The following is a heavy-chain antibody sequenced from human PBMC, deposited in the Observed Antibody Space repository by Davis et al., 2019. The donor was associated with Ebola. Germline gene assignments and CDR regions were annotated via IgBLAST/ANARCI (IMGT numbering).Heavy chain of an antibody. V-gene: IGHV4-39*01. D-gene: IGHD2-15*01. CDR2: ISYSGAT. Sequence: PSETLSLTCTVSGDSISSGDYSWGWIRQPPGKGLEWIGTISYSGATYYNPSLKSRVAISVDTSKNQFSLDLSSVTVTDTAVYYCARVFCHIGTCYSAARWFAPWGQGTLVTVSS. J-gene: IGHJ5*02. CDR3: ARVFCHIGTCYSAARWFAP. CDR1: GDSISSGDYS.